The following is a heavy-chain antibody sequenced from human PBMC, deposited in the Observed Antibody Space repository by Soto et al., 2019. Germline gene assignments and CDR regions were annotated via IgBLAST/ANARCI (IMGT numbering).Heavy chain of an antibody. Sequence: VSCKASGYTFTSYYMHWVRQAPGQGLEWMGIINPSGGSTSYAQKFQGRVTMTRDTSTSTVYMELSSLRSEDTAVYYCARRWGQGVWNDLGNYYYYMDVWGKGTTVTVSS. CDR1: GYTFTSYY. CDR3: ARRWGQGVWNDLGNYYYYMDV. CDR2: INPSGGST. J-gene: IGHJ6*03. D-gene: IGHD1-1*01. V-gene: IGHV1-46*03.